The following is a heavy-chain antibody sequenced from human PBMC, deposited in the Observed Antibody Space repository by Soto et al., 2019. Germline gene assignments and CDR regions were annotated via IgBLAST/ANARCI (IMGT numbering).Heavy chain of an antibody. V-gene: IGHV4-39*01. CDR3: ARHSYGSGSYEFYYYYYGMDV. D-gene: IGHD3-10*01. CDR1: GGSISSSSYY. J-gene: IGHJ6*02. CDR2: IYYSGST. Sequence: PSDTLSLTCTFPGGSISSSSYYWGSIRQPPGKGLEWIGSIYYSGSTYYNPSLKSRVTISVDTSKNQFSLKLSSVTAADTAVYYCARHSYGSGSYEFYYYYYGMDVWGQGTTVT.